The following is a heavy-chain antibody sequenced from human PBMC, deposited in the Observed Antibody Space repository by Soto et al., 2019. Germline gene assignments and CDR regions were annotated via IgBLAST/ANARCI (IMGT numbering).Heavy chain of an antibody. CDR1: GDSVSSNTAS. Sequence: SQTLSLTCAISGDSVSSNTASWNWIRQSPSRGLEWLGRTYFRSKWYNDYAVSVKSRIIINPDTSNNQFSQPLNSVTPEDTAVYFCAKGDNLGPKTGYAFDPWGQGIMVTVSS. CDR3: AKGDNLGPKTGYAFDP. J-gene: IGHJ5*02. D-gene: IGHD5-12*01. CDR2: TYFRSKWYN. V-gene: IGHV6-1*01.